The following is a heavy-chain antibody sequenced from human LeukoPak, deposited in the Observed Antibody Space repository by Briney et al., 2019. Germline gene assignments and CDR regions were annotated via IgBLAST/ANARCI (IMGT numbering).Heavy chain of an antibody. CDR1: GGSFSGYY. CDR3: ARVDYSGYDTRGWFDP. J-gene: IGHJ5*02. Sequence: SETLSLTCAVYGGSFSGYYWSWIRQPPGKGLEWIGEINHSGSTNYNPSLKSRVTISVDTSKNQFSLKLSSVTAADTAVYYCARVDYSGYDTRGWFDPWGQGTLVTVSS. V-gene: IGHV4-34*01. CDR2: INHSGST. D-gene: IGHD5-12*01.